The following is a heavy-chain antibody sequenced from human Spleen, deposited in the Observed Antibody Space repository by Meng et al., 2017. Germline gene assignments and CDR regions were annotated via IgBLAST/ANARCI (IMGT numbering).Heavy chain of an antibody. J-gene: IGHJ4*03. Sequence: SLKISCAASGFSFSFYWMSWVRQAPGKGLEWVSSITWNSGSVGYADSVKGRFTISRDNAKNSLYLQMNSLRAEDTALYYCVKDSGVVAGIFDYWGQGTTVTVSS. CDR1: GFSFSFYW. V-gene: IGHV3-9*01. D-gene: IGHD6-19*01. CDR3: VKDSGVVAGIFDY. CDR2: ITWNSGSV.